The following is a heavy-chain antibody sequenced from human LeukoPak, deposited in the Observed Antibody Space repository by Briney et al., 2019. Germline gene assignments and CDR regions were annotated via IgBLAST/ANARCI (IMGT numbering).Heavy chain of an antibody. CDR1: GYTFTSYG. CDR2: ISAYNGNT. CDR3: ARVRYRLAETYIDY. D-gene: IGHD3-16*01. J-gene: IGHJ4*02. V-gene: IGHV1-18*01. Sequence: ASVKVSCKASGYTFTSYGISWVRQAPGQGLEWIGWISAYNGNTNYAQKLQGRVTMTTDTSTSTAYMELRSLRSDDTAVYYCARVRYRLAETYIDYWGQGTLVTVSS.